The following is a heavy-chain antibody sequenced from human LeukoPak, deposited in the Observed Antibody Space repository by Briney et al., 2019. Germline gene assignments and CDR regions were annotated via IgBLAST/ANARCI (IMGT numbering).Heavy chain of an antibody. CDR3: ASNRGSDY. V-gene: IGHV3-30*01. J-gene: IGHJ4*02. D-gene: IGHD1-14*01. Sequence: GGSLRLSCAASGFTFSNYAMHWVRQAPGKGLEWVAAVSYDGSKKYYADSVKGRFSISRDNSKNTLYLQMDSLRADDTAVYYCASNRGSDYWGQGTLVTVSS. CDR2: VSYDGSKK. CDR1: GFTFSNYA.